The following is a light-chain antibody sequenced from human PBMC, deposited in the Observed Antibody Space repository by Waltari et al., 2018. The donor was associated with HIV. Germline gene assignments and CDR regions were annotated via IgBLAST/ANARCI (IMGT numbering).Light chain of an antibody. J-gene: IGLJ3*02. CDR3: QSYDISLTGLWV. V-gene: IGLV1-40*01. CDR2: GDT. Sequence: SVLTQPPSVSGAPGQSVSISCRGTASHIWAGLELPWSSQSPGPAPKLVTFGDTVRPSGITDRFSGSRSLNSVSLDISGLRAEDAGDYYCQSYDISLTGLWVFGGGTKLTVL. CDR1: ASHIWAGLE.